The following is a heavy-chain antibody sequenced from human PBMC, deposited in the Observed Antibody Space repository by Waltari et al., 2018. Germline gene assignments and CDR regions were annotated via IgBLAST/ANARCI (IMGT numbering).Heavy chain of an antibody. CDR1: GYSISSGYY. CDR3: ASLTDVLNAFDI. CDR2: IYHSGST. D-gene: IGHD3-10*02. V-gene: IGHV4-38-2*01. Sequence: QVQLQESGPGLVKPSETLSLTCAVSGYSISSGYYWGWIRQPPGKGLEWIGSIYHSGSTYYNPSLKSRVTISVDTSKNQFSLKLSSVTAADTAVYYCASLTDVLNAFDIWGQGTMVTVSS. J-gene: IGHJ3*02.